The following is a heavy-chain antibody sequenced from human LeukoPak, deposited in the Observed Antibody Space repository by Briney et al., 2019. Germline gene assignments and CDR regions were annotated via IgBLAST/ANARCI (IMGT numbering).Heavy chain of an antibody. J-gene: IGHJ4*02. D-gene: IGHD6-19*01. CDR1: GFTFSSYW. CDR2: INSDGSST. V-gene: IGHV3-74*01. CDR3: ARDLQSSGSIDY. Sequence: GGSLRLSCAASGFTFSSYWMHWVRQAPGKGRVRVSRINSDGSSTSYADSVKGRFTISRDNAKNTLYLQMNSLRAEDTAVYYCARDLQSSGSIDYWGQGTLVTVSS.